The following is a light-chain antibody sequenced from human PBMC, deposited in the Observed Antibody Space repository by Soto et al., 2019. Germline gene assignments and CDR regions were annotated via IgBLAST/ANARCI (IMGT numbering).Light chain of an antibody. Sequence: DIQLTPSPDSLSASVGDRVTITCRASQTIRTFLNWYQQKSGKAPKVLIYSASTLQSGVPSRFSGSGSGTDFTLTINSLQPEDFATYYCQQSYNAPRTFGGGTKVEIK. CDR2: SAS. CDR3: QQSYNAPRT. V-gene: IGKV1-39*01. CDR1: QTIRTF. J-gene: IGKJ4*01.